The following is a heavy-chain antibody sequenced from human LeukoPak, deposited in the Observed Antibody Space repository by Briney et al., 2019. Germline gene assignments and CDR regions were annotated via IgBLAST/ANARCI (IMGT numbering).Heavy chain of an antibody. V-gene: IGHV1-2*02. CDR1: GYTFTGYY. J-gene: IGHJ4*02. CDR3: ARVPQCSGGSCYSPLLGY. CDR2: ISPNSGVT. Sequence: ASVKVSCQACGYTFTGYYMHWVRQAPGQGLGWMGWISPNSGVTNYAQKFQGRVTMTSDTSIRTAYMELNSLRSDDKAVFYGARVPQCSGGSCYSPLLGYWGQGTLVTVSS. D-gene: IGHD2-15*01.